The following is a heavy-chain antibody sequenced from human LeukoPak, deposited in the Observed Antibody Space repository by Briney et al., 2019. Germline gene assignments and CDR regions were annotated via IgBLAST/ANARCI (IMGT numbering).Heavy chain of an antibody. CDR1: GFTFSSYS. CDR2: ISSSSSTI. D-gene: IGHD1-14*01. CDR3: ARQGRPAVFYYMDV. V-gene: IGHV3-48*01. Sequence: PGGSLRLSCAASGFTFSSYSMNWVRQAPGKGLEWVSYISSSSSTIYYADSVKGRFTISRDNAKNSLYLQMNSLRAEDTAVYYCARQGRPAVFYYMDVWGKGTTVTISS. J-gene: IGHJ6*03.